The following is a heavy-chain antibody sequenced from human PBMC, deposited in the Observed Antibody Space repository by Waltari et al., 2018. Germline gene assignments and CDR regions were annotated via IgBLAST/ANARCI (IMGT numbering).Heavy chain of an antibody. V-gene: IGHV1-69*05. D-gene: IGHD3-22*01. CDR3: AREEDYYDSSGYYSAFDI. CDR1: GGTFSSYA. CDR2: IIPIFGTA. Sequence: QVQLVQSGAEVKKPGSSVKVSCKASGGTFSSYAISWVRPAPGPGLEWMGGIIPIFGTANYAQKFQGRVTITTDESTSTAYMELSSLRSEDTAVYYCAREEDYYDSSGYYSAFDIWGQGTMVTVSS. J-gene: IGHJ3*02.